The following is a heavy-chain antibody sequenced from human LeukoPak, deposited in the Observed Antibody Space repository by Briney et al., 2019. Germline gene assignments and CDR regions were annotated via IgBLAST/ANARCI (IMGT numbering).Heavy chain of an antibody. CDR3: AKDPHSSSWYPYYFDY. V-gene: IGHV3-21*01. CDR1: GFTFSSYS. Sequence: GGSLRLSCAASGFTFSSYSMNWVRQAPGKGLEWVSSISSSSSYIYYADSVKGRFTISRDNSKNTLYLQMNSLRAEDTAVYYCAKDPHSSSWYPYYFDYWGQGTLVTVSS. J-gene: IGHJ4*02. D-gene: IGHD6-13*01. CDR2: ISSSSSYI.